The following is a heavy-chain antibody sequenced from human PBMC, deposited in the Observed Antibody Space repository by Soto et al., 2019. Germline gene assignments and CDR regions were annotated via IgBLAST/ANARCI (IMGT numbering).Heavy chain of an antibody. V-gene: IGHV1-24*01. CDR3: AKDWQGVHAAFDI. J-gene: IGHJ3*02. Sequence: GASVKVSCKVSGYTLTELSMHWVRQAPGKGLEWMGGFDPEDGETIYAQKFQGRVTRTEDTSTDTAYMELSSLRSEDTAVYYCAKDWQGVHAAFDIWGQGTMVPVSS. CDR2: FDPEDGET. CDR1: GYTLTELS. D-gene: IGHD2-8*01.